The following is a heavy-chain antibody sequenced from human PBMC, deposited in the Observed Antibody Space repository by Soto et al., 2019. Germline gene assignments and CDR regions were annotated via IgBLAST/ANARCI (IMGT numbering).Heavy chain of an antibody. D-gene: IGHD3-3*01. CDR1: GGSISSGGYY. CDR2: IYYSGST. Sequence: TLSLTCTVSGGSISSGGYYWSWIRQHPGKGLEWIGYIYYSGSTYYNPSLKSRVTISVDTSKNQFSLKLSSVTAADTAVYYCARGGWSPAPYYYYYYGMDVWGQGTTVTVSS. V-gene: IGHV4-31*03. CDR3: ARGGWSPAPYYYYYYGMDV. J-gene: IGHJ6*02.